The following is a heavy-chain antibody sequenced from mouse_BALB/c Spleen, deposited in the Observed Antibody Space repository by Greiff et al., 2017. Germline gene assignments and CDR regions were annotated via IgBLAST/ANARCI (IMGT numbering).Heavy chain of an antibody. CDR2: IRSKSNNYAT. J-gene: IGHJ2*01. Sequence: EVQGVESGGGLVQPKGSLKLSCAASGFTFNTYAMNWVRQAPGKGLEWVARIRSKSNNYATYYADSVKDRFTISRDDSQSMLYLQMNNLKTEDTAMYYCVREGFDYWGQGTTLTVSS. CDR1: GFTFNTYA. CDR3: VREGFDY. V-gene: IGHV10-1*02.